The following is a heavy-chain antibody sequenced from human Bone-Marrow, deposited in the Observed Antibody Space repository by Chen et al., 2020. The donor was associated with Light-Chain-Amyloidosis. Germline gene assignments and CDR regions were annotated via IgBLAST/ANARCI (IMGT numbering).Heavy chain of an antibody. CDR2: IYPDDSDA. J-gene: IGHJ4*02. CDR1: GYTFPNYW. Sequence: EVQLEPSGPEVKKPGESLQISCKGSGYTFPNYWIGWVRQMPGKGLEWMGVIYPDDSDARYSPSFEGQVTISADKSITTAYLQWRSLKASDTAMYYCARRRDGYNFDYWGQGTLVTVSS. V-gene: IGHV5-51*01. D-gene: IGHD5-12*01. CDR3: ARRRDGYNFDY.